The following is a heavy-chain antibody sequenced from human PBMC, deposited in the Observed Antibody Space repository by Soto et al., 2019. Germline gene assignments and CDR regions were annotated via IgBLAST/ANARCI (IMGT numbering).Heavy chain of an antibody. Sequence: ASVKVSCKASGYTFTSYDINWLRQATGQGLEWMGWMNPNSGNTGYAQKFQGRVTMTRNTSISTAYMELSSLRSEDTAGYYCARFSKTGYYYYGMDVWGQGTTVTVS. V-gene: IGHV1-8*01. CDR2: MNPNSGNT. CDR1: GYTFTSYD. CDR3: ARFSKTGYYYYGMDV. J-gene: IGHJ6*01.